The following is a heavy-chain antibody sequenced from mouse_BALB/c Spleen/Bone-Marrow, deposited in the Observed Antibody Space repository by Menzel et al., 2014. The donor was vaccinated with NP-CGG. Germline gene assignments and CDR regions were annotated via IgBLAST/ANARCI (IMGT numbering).Heavy chain of an antibody. D-gene: IGHD2-1*01. CDR3: ARAGGNYENYVMDN. CDR1: GYTFTIYW. J-gene: IGHJ4*01. Sequence: QVQLQQPGAELGRPGASVKLSCKAFGYTFTIYWINWVKQRPGQGLEWIGNIYPSYRYSNYNQKFKDKATLTVDKSCRTAYMQLSSPTSEDSAVYYGARAGGNYENYVMDNWGKGTSVTVSS. V-gene: IGHV1-69*02. CDR2: IYPSYRYS.